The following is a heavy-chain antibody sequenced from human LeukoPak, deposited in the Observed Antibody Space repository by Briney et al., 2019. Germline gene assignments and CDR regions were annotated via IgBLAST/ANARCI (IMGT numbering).Heavy chain of an antibody. CDR3: AKRMSRGRLLVIYYYGMDV. CDR2: ISGSGGST. V-gene: IGHV3-23*01. CDR1: GFSFSSYA. D-gene: IGHD2-15*01. J-gene: IGHJ6*02. Sequence: GGSLRLSCAAYGFSFSSYAMSWVRQAPGKGLEWVSAISGSGGSTYYADSVKGRFTISRDNSKNTLYLQMNSLRAEDTAVYYCAKRMSRGRLLVIYYYGMDVWGQGTTVTVSS.